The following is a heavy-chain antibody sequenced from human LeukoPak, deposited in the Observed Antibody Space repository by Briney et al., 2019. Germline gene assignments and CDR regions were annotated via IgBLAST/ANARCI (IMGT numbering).Heavy chain of an antibody. V-gene: IGHV4-4*02. Sequence: PSETLSLTCAVSGGSITDNWWSWVRQPPGKGLEWIGEIYHSGSTSYNPSLKSRATLSVDKSKNQFSLNLNSVTAADTAVYYCARNTVYCMDGWGQGTTVTVS. CDR1: GGSITDNW. CDR2: IYHSGST. CDR3: ARNTVYCMDG. J-gene: IGHJ6*02.